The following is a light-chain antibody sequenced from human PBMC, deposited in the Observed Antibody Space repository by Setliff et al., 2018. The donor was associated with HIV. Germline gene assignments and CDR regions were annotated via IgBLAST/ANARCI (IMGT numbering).Light chain of an antibody. V-gene: IGLV2-14*01. CDR2: EVN. CDR1: SSDVGASNF. Sequence: HSALTQPASVSGSPGQSITISCTGTSSDVGASNFVSWYQQHPGKAPKLLIYEVNNRPSGVSNRFSGSKSDNTAFLTISGLQAEDEADYYCSSYTSSPTLYVFGTGTRSPS. CDR3: SSYTSSPTLYV. J-gene: IGLJ1*01.